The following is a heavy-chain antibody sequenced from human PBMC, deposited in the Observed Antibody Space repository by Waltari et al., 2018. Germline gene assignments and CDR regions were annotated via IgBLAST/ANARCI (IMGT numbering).Heavy chain of an antibody. J-gene: IGHJ6*02. CDR3: ARGGDATQTNYYYYGLDV. CDR1: GDTFSSYA. V-gene: IGHV1-69*09. Sequence: QVRLLQSGAEVKKPGSSVKVSCQASGDTFSSYAIKWVRQAPGPGLEWMGRINPSVGWTNYARKFQGRGTSTADKSTTTAYMELSSLRSEDTAVYYCARGGDATQTNYYYYGLDVWGQGTTVTVSS. D-gene: IGHD2-15*01. CDR2: INPSVGWT.